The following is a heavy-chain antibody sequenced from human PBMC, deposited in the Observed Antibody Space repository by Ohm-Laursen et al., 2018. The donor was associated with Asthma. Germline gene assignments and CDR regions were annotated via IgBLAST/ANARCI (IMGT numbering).Heavy chain of an antibody. CDR1: GFTFNKSW. D-gene: IGHD5-18*01. Sequence: SLRLSCAASGFTFNKSWMSWVRQAPGKGLEWVAHINENGGEKFYVDSVKGRVTISRDNAKNSLYLQMNSLRADDTAVYYCARAGFSIGLHTPREYWGQGTLVTVSS. V-gene: IGHV3-7*05. J-gene: IGHJ4*02. CDR3: ARAGFSIGLHTPREY. CDR2: INENGGEK.